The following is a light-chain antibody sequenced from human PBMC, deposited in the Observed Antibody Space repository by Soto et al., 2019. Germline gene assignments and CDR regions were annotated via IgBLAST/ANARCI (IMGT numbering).Light chain of an antibody. V-gene: IGKV3-15*01. CDR1: QSVNSN. CDR3: QQYNNWRIT. CDR2: GAS. J-gene: IGKJ5*01. Sequence: EIVMTQSPATLSVSPGERATLSCRASQSVNSNLAWYQQKPGQAPRLLIYGASTRATGIPARFSGSGSGTEFTLTISSLQSEDFAVYYCQQYNNWRITFGQGTDWRL.